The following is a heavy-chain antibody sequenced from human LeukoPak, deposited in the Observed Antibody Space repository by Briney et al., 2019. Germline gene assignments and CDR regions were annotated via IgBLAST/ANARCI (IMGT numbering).Heavy chain of an antibody. CDR2: LPPDGSYQ. D-gene: IGHD6-19*01. Sequence: PGRSLRLSCAASGFTFSDYTMQWVRQAPGKGLEWVALLPPDGSYQYYADSLKGRFTISRDNFKNALFLQMNSLRAEDTAVYYCARSSGWWSLDYWGQGTLVTVSS. J-gene: IGHJ4*02. V-gene: IGHV3-30*04. CDR3: ARSSGWWSLDY. CDR1: GFTFSDYT.